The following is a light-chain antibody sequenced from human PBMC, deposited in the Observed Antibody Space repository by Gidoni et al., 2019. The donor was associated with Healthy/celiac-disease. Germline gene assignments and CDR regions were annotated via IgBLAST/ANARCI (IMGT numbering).Light chain of an antibody. CDR1: QSVLYSSNNKNY. J-gene: IGKJ2*01. CDR3: QQYYSTPRYT. V-gene: IGKV4-1*01. CDR2: WAS. Sequence: DIVMTQSPDSLAVSLGERATINCKSSQSVLYSSNNKNYLAWYQQKPGQPPKRLIYWASTRESGVPDRFSGSGSGTDFTLTISSLQAEDVAVYYCQQYYSTPRYTFXQXTKLEIK.